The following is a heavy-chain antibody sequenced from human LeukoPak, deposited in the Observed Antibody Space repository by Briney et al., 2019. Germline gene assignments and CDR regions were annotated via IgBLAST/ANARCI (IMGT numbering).Heavy chain of an antibody. V-gene: IGHV1-2*02. D-gene: IGHD6-13*01. CDR3: ARSIHSSWPDY. Sequence: ASVKVSCKASGYTFTGYYMHWVRQAPGQGLEWMGWINPNSGGTNYAQKVQGRVTMTRDTSISTAYMELSRLRSDDTAVYYCARSIHSSWPDYWGQGTLVAVSS. CDR1: GYTFTGYY. J-gene: IGHJ4*02. CDR2: INPNSGGT.